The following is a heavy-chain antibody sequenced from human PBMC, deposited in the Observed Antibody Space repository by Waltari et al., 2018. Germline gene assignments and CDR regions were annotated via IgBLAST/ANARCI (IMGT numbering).Heavy chain of an antibody. CDR1: GGSFSGYY. Sequence: QVQLQQWGAGLLKPSETLSLTCAVYGGSFSGYYWSWIRQPPGKGLEWIGEITHSGRTNSTPSFKIRVTISLDTSKNQFSLKLSSVTAADTAVYYCARGEITIFGVVIIPSRAFDIWGQGTMVTVSS. D-gene: IGHD3-3*01. V-gene: IGHV4-34*01. CDR3: ARGEITIFGVVIIPSRAFDI. J-gene: IGHJ3*02. CDR2: ITHSGRT.